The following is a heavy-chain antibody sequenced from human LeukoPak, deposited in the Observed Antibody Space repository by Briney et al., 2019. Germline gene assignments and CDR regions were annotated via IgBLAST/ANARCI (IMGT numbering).Heavy chain of an antibody. Sequence: PGGSLRLSCAASGFTFGSYSMNWVRQAPGKGLEWVSSISSSSSYIYYADSVKGRFTISRDNAKNSLYLQMNSLRAEDTAEYYCATPPPASNYYYYGMDVWGQGTTVTVSS. V-gene: IGHV3-21*01. CDR2: ISSSSSYI. J-gene: IGHJ6*02. CDR3: ATPPPASNYYYYGMDV. CDR1: GFTFGSYS.